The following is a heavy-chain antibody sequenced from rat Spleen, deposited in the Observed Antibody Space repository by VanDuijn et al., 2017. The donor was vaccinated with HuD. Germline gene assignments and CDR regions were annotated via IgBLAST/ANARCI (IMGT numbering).Heavy chain of an antibody. CDR3: TSPFRWFAY. CDR2: IWSGGST. V-gene: IGHV2-1*01. J-gene: IGHJ3*01. CDR1: GFSLTSNS. Sequence: QVQLKESGPGLVQPSQTLSLTCTVSGFSLTSNSVSWVRQPPGKGLEWMGAIWSGGSTDYKTALKSRLSISRDTSKSQVFLKMNSLQTEDTAIYFCTSPFRWFAYWGQGTLVTVSS.